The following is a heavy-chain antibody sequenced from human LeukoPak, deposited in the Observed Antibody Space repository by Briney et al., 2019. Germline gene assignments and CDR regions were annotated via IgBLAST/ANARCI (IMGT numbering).Heavy chain of an antibody. Sequence: GGSLRLSCAASGFTFDDYAMHWVRQAPGKGLEWVSLISGDGGSTYYADSVKGRFTISRDNSKNSLYLQMNSLRTEDTALHYCAKGYSYGYWFDYWGQGTLVTVSS. D-gene: IGHD5-18*01. CDR1: GFTFDDYA. CDR2: ISGDGGST. V-gene: IGHV3-43*02. CDR3: AKGYSYGYWFDY. J-gene: IGHJ4*02.